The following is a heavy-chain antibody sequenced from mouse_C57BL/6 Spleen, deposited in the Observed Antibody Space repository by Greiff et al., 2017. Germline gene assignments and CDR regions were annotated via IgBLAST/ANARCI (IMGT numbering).Heavy chain of an antibody. Sequence: EVNLVESGGGLVKPGGSLKLSCAASGFTFSSYAMSWVRQTPEKRLEWVATISDGGSYTYYPDNVKGRFTISRDNAKNNLYLQMSHLKSEDTAMYYCARGEIYYDYDGSFAYWGQGTLVTVSA. CDR1: GFTFSSYA. J-gene: IGHJ3*01. V-gene: IGHV5-4*03. CDR2: ISDGGSYT. D-gene: IGHD2-4*01. CDR3: ARGEIYYDYDGSFAY.